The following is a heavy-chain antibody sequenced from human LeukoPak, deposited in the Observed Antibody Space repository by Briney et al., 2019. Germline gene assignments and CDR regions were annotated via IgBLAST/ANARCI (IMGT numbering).Heavy chain of an antibody. CDR3: AKGGYYFDY. Sequence: GGSLRLSCAASGLTFSTFGMHWVRQAPGKGLEWVAFIRFDGSNRYYAESLKGRFTISRDNSKNTLYLQMNSLGAEDTAIYFCAKGGYYFDYWGQGALVIVSS. J-gene: IGHJ4*02. V-gene: IGHV3-30*02. CDR1: GLTFSTFG. CDR2: IRFDGSNR.